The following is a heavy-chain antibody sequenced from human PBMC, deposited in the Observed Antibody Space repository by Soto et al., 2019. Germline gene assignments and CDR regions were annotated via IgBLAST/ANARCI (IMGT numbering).Heavy chain of an antibody. CDR3: ARHGYYRTKTYTPSRF. J-gene: IGHJ4*02. CDR2: IYYSGNT. D-gene: IGHD3-16*01. Sequence: SETLSLTCSVSGGSVSSIDYYWGWIRQPPGKGLEWIGSIYYSGNTYYNPSLKSRVAFSVDTSRNQFSLKLNSVTAADTAVYYCARHGYYRTKTYTPSRFWGQGTLVTVSS. CDR1: GGSVSSIDYY. V-gene: IGHV4-39*01.